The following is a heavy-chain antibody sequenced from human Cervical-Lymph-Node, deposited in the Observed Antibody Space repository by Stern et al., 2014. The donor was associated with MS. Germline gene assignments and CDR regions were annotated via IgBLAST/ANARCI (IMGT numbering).Heavy chain of an antibody. D-gene: IGHD6-13*01. CDR1: GYTFTSYG. CDR3: ATGMIAAALYGMDV. CDR2: IITIFGTA. J-gene: IGHJ6*02. V-gene: IGHV1-69*01. Sequence: VHLVESGAEVKKPGASVKVSCKASGYTFTSYGISWVRQAPGQGLEWMGGIITIFGTANDAQKFQGRVTITADESTSTAYMELSSLRSEDTAVYYCATGMIAAALYGMDVWGQGTTVTVSS.